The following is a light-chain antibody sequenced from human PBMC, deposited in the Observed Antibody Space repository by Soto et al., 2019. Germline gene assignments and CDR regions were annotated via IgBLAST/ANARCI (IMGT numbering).Light chain of an antibody. V-gene: IGKV3-15*01. CDR1: QSVSSN. CDR2: GES. J-gene: IGKJ1*01. CDR3: QQYNNWHRT. Sequence: ELVMTQSPATLSLSPGESATLSCRASQSVSSNLAWYQQKTGQAPRLLIYGESTRATGIPDRFSGSGSGTELNLTISRLQSEDFAVYYCQQYNNWHRTCGQGTKVDIK.